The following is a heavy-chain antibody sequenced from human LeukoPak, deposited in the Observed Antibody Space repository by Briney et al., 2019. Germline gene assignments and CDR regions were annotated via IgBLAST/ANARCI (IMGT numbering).Heavy chain of an antibody. Sequence: GGSLRLSCAASGFTFSSYEMNWVRQAPGKGLEWVSYISSSGSTIYYADSVKGRFTISRDNAKNSLYLQMNSLRAEDTAVYYCARARTDGYNWANWYFDLWGRGTLVTVSS. CDR1: GFTFSSYE. V-gene: IGHV3-48*03. CDR3: ARARTDGYNWANWYFDL. D-gene: IGHD5-24*01. CDR2: ISSSGSTI. J-gene: IGHJ2*01.